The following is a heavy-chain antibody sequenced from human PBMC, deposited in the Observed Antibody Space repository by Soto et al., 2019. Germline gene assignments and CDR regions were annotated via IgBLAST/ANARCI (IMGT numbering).Heavy chain of an antibody. CDR3: LPSDPGSGYYTELVDY. D-gene: IGHD3-3*01. J-gene: IGHJ4*02. Sequence: GGSLRLSCAASGFTFSSYAMSWVRQAPGKGLEWVSAISGSGGSTYYADSVKGRFTISRDNSKNTLYLQMNSLRAEDTAVYYCLPSDPGSGYYTELVDYWGQGTLVTVSS. CDR2: ISGSGGST. V-gene: IGHV3-23*01. CDR1: GFTFSSYA.